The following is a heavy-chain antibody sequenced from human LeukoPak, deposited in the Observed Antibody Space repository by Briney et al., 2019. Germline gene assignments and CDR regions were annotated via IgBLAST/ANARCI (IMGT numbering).Heavy chain of an antibody. CDR1: GYSFTSYW. J-gene: IGHJ5*02. CDR3: ARHGADGYNTNWFDP. D-gene: IGHD5-24*01. V-gene: IGHV5-51*01. CDR2: IYPGDSDT. Sequence: GESLKISCKGSGYSFTSYWIGWVRQMPGKGLEWMGIIYPGDSDTRYSPSFQGQVTISADKCISTAYLQWSSLKASDTAMYYCARHGADGYNTNWFDPWGQGTLVTVSS.